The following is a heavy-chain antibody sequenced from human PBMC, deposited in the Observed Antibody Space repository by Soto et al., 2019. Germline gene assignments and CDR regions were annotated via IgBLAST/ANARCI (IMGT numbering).Heavy chain of an antibody. V-gene: IGHV3-23*01. CDR2: ISGSGGST. CDR1: GFTFSSYA. J-gene: IGHJ3*02. D-gene: IGHD5-12*01. CDR3: AKDRGRSGVATEEDAFDI. Sequence: EVQLLESGGGLVQPGGSLRLSCAASGFTFSSYAMSWVRQAPGKGLEWVSVISGSGGSTYYADSVKGRFTIFRDNSKNTLYLQMNSRRAEDTAVYYCAKDRGRSGVATEEDAFDIWGQGTMVTVSS.